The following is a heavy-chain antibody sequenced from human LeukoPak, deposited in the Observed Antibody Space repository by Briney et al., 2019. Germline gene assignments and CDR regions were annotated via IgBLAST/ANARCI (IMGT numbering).Heavy chain of an antibody. J-gene: IGHJ6*02. D-gene: IGHD3-10*01. V-gene: IGHV4-39*02. CDR3: AKDLGSRPPTDYYGMDV. CDR2: XXDSGST. CDR1: GGSISSSSXY. Sequence: SETLSLTCTVSGGSISSSSXYXXWIRXPXXXXXXXXXXXXDSGSTHYNPSLRSRXTISADTSKNQFSLKLSSVTAADTAVYYCAKDLGSRPPTDYYGMDVWGQGTTVTVSS.